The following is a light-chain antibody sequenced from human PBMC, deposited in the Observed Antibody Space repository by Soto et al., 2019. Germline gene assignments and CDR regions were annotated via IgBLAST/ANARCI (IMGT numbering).Light chain of an antibody. V-gene: IGKV1-39*01. J-gene: IGKJ1*01. CDR3: QQSFSSPPWT. Sequence: DIQMTQSPSSLSASVGDSVTITCRASQNIKTYLNWYQQKPGKAPNLLIYAASSLHSGVPSRFSGSGSGTDFTLTISSLQPEDFATYYCQQSFSSPPWTFGPGTKVHIK. CDR2: AAS. CDR1: QNIKTY.